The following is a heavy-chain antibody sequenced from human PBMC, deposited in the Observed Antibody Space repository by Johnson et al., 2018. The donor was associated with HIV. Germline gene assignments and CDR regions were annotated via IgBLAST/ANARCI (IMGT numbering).Heavy chain of an antibody. CDR1: GFTFSSYG. V-gene: IGHV3-30*02. D-gene: IGHD3-9*01. CDR3: ARTARRYFVDAFDI. CDR2: IRYDGSNK. Sequence: VQLVESGGGVVQPGGSLRLSCAASGFTFSSYGMHWVRQAPGKGLEWVAFIRYDGSNKYYVDSVKGRFTISRDNAKNSLYLQMNSLRAEDTAVYYCARTARRYFVDAFDIWGQGTMVTVSS. J-gene: IGHJ3*02.